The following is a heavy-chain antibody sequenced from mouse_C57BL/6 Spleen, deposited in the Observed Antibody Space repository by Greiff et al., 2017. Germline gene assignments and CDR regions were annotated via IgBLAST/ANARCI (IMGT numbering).Heavy chain of an antibody. Sequence: VQLQQPGAELVKPGASVKMSCKASGYTFTSYWITWVKQRPGQGLEWIGDIYPGSGSTNYNEKFKSKATLTVDTSSSTAYLQLSSLTSEDSAVYYCARRGYYGSPYAMDYWGQGTSVTVSS. CDR3: ARRGYYGSPYAMDY. J-gene: IGHJ4*01. CDR2: IYPGSGST. V-gene: IGHV1-55*01. CDR1: GYTFTSYW. D-gene: IGHD1-1*01.